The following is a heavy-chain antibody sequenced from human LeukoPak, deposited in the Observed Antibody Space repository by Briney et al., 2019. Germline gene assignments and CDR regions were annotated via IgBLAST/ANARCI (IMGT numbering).Heavy chain of an antibody. J-gene: IGHJ4*02. D-gene: IGHD3-22*01. CDR2: ISGSGGST. V-gene: IGHV3-23*01. CDR3: ARVNDYYGSHFDY. CDR1: GFTFSNYA. Sequence: GRSLRLSCAASGFTFSNYAMSWVRQAPGKGLEWVSAISGSGGSTDYADSVRGRFTISRDTSKNTLYLQMNSLRGEDTAVYYCARVNDYYGSHFDYWGQGTLVTVSS.